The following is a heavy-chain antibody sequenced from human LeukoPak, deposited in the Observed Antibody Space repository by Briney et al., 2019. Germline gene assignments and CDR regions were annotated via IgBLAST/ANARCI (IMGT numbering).Heavy chain of an antibody. CDR2: IIPIFGTA. Sequence: SVKVSCKASGGTFSSYAISWVRQAPGQGLEWMGGIIPIFGTANYAQKFQGRVTITADESTSTAYMELSSLRSEDTAVYYCATGAGYFDWLRDAFDIWGQGTMVTVSS. CDR3: ATGAGYFDWLRDAFDI. D-gene: IGHD3-9*01. CDR1: GGTFSSYA. V-gene: IGHV1-69*13. J-gene: IGHJ3*02.